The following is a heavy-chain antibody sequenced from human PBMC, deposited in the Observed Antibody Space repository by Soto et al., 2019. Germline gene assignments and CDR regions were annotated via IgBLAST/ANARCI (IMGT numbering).Heavy chain of an antibody. J-gene: IGHJ4*02. CDR3: ASGLPNYDSSVPHHRRDY. V-gene: IGHV4-4*02. CDR2: IYHSGST. Sequence: SDTLSLTCTVSGASITSENWWSWVRQPPGKGLEWIGEIYHSGSTNYNPSLKSRVTISVDTSKNQFPLKLNSVTAADTAVYYCASGLPNYDSSVPHHRRDYWGQGTLVNVSS. CDR1: GASITSENW. D-gene: IGHD3-22*01.